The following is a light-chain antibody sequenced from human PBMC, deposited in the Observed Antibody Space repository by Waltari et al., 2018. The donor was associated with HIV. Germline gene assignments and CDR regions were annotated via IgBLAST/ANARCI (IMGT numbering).Light chain of an antibody. J-gene: IGLJ2*01. CDR1: HIPSKS. Sequence: YELTPPPSVSVAPGHPALTPRGGNHIPSKSVQGDQQKPGQAPVLVIYSDLDRPSGIPERFSGSVSGNTATLTISRVDAGDEADYYCQVWDRSSDQVIFGGGTKLTVL. V-gene: IGLV3-21*04. CDR3: QVWDRSSDQVI. CDR2: SDL.